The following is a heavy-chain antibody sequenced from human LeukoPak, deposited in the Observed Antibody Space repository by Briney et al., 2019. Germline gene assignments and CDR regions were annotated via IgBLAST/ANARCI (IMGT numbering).Heavy chain of an antibody. CDR1: GFTFDDYG. V-gene: IGHV3-20*04. D-gene: IGHD2-15*01. CDR3: ASGVVAANYFDY. J-gene: IGHJ4*02. Sequence: GGSLRLSXATSGFTFDDYGMSWVRQAPGKGLEWVSGINWNGGSTCYADSVKGRFSISRDNAKNALYLQMNSLRAEDTALYYCASGVVAANYFDYWGQGTLVTVSS. CDR2: INWNGGST.